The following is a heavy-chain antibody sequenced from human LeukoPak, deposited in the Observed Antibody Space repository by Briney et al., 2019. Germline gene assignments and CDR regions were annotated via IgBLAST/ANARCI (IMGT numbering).Heavy chain of an antibody. CDR3: ARRPRYCSGGTCYLDY. J-gene: IGHJ4*02. V-gene: IGHV5-51*01. Sequence: GESLKISFKGSGYSFTSYWIGWVRQMPGKGLEWMGIIYPGDSDTRYSPSFQGQVTISADKSINTAYLQWSSLKASDTAMYYCARRPRYCSGGTCYLDYWGQGTLVTVSS. CDR1: GYSFTSYW. CDR2: IYPGDSDT. D-gene: IGHD2-15*01.